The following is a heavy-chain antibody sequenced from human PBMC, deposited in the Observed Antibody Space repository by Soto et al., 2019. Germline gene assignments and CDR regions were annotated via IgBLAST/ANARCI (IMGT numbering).Heavy chain of an antibody. Sequence: TLSLTCAVYGGSFSGYYWSWIRQPPGKGLEWIGEINHSGSTNYNPSLKSRVTISVDTSKNQFSLKLSSVTAADTAVYYCARGLGYYDSSGSMDYWGQGTLVTVSS. CDR2: INHSGST. D-gene: IGHD3-22*01. V-gene: IGHV4-34*01. CDR3: ARGLGYYDSSGSMDY. J-gene: IGHJ4*02. CDR1: GGSFSGYY.